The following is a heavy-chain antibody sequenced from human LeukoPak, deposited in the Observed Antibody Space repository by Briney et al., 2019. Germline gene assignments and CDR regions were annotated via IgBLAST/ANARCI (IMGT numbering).Heavy chain of an antibody. CDR3: ARDLGTLSYLDY. CDR2: ISGYNGDT. Sequence: AASVKVSCKASGYTFSNYGFSWVRQAPGQGLEWMGWISGYNGDTNYAQKLQGRVTMTTDTSTSTAYMDLRSLRSDDTALYYCARDLGTLSYLDYWGQGTLVTVSS. D-gene: IGHD1-1*01. V-gene: IGHV1-18*01. J-gene: IGHJ4*02. CDR1: GYTFSNYG.